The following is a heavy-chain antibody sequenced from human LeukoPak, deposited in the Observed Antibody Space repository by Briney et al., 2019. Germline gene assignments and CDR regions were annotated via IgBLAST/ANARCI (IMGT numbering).Heavy chain of an antibody. CDR3: AKAPHSSGWQWSLLFDY. Sequence: HSGGSLRLSCAASGFTFSSYAMSWVRQAPGKGLEWVSAISGSGGSTYYADSVEGRFTISRDNSKNTLYLQMNSLRAEDTAVYYCAKAPHSSGWQWSLLFDYWGQGTLVTVSS. J-gene: IGHJ4*02. CDR2: ISGSGGST. V-gene: IGHV3-23*01. CDR1: GFTFSSYA. D-gene: IGHD6-19*01.